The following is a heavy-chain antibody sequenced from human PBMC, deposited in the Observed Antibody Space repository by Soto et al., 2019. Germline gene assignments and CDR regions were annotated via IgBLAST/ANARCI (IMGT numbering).Heavy chain of an antibody. J-gene: IGHJ4*02. D-gene: IGHD3-22*01. V-gene: IGHV3-49*03. CDR2: IKSRAYGGTT. Sequence: GSLRLSCTASGFTFGDYAMNWCRQVPGKGLEWIGFIKSRAYGGTTEYAASVKGRFTISRDDSKSIAYLQMNSLKTEDTAVYYCTTGLVVITTPGYWGRGTLVTVSS. CDR3: TTGLVVITTPGY. CDR1: GFTFGDYA.